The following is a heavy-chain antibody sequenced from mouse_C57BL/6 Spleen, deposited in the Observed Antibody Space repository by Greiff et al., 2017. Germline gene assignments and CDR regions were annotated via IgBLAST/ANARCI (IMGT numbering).Heavy chain of an antibody. CDR3: ARDYSNYYFDY. Sequence: VQLQQPGAELVKPGASVKLSCKASGYTFTSYWMHWVKQRPGQGLEWIGMIHPNSGSTNYNEKFKSKATLTVDKSSSTAYMQLSSLTSEDSAVYYCARDYSNYYFDYWGQGTTLTVSS. CDR1: GYTFTSYW. D-gene: IGHD2-5*01. V-gene: IGHV1-64*01. CDR2: IHPNSGST. J-gene: IGHJ2*01.